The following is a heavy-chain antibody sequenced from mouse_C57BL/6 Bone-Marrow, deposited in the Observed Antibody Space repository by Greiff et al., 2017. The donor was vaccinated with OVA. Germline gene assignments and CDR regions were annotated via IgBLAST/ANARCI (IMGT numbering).Heavy chain of an antibody. J-gene: IGHJ1*03. CDR2: INPNNGGT. CDR3: ARFITTVVARYFDV. CDR1: GYTFTDYN. V-gene: IGHV1-18*01. Sequence: DVQLQESGPELVKPGASVKIPCKASGYTFTDYNMDWVKQSHGKSLEWIGDINPNNGGTIYNQKFKGKATLTVDKSSSTAYMELRSLTSEDTAVYYCARFITTVVARYFDVWGTGTTVTVSS. D-gene: IGHD1-1*01.